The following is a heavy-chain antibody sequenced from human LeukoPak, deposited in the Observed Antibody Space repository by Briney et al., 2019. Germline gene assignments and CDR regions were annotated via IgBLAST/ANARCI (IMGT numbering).Heavy chain of an antibody. J-gene: IGHJ4*02. Sequence: PGGSLRLSCAASGFTFDDYAMHWVRQAPGKGLEWVSGISWNSGSVGYADSVKGRFTISRDNAKNSLYLQMNSLRAEDTALYYCAKARGALLGAVAGDYWGQGTLVTVSS. V-gene: IGHV3-9*01. CDR1: GFTFDDYA. D-gene: IGHD6-19*01. CDR2: ISWNSGSV. CDR3: AKARGALLGAVAGDY.